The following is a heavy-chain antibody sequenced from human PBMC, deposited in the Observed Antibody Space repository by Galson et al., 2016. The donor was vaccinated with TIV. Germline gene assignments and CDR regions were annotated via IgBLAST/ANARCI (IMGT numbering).Heavy chain of an antibody. V-gene: IGHV5-51*01. CDR2: IYAGDSDT. J-gene: IGHJ4*02. CDR3: ARAGGAADY. Sequence: QSGAEVKKPGESLKISWQGSGYSFSSYWIAWVRQMPGEGLEWMGVIYAGDSDTRYSPSFQGQVTIPADKSISTAYLQWSSLRASDTAMYYCARAGGAADYWGQGTLVTVSS. CDR1: GYSFSSYW. D-gene: IGHD3-10*01.